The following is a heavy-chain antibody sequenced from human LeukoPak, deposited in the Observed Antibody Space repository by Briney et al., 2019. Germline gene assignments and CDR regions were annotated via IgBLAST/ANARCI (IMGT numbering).Heavy chain of an antibody. CDR3: ARATRGGVVIVHGMDV. CDR2: INHSGST. CDR1: GGSFSGYY. J-gene: IGHJ6*02. D-gene: IGHD3-3*01. Sequence: SSETLSLTCAVYGGSFSGYYWSWIRQPPGKGLEWIGEINHSGSTNYNPSLKSRVTISVDTSKNQFSLKLSSVTAADTAVYYCARATRGGVVIVHGMDVWGQGTTVTVSS. V-gene: IGHV4-34*01.